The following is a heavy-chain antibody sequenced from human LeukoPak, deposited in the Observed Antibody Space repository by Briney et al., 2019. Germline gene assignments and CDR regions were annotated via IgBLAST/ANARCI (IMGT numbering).Heavy chain of an antibody. J-gene: IGHJ4*02. CDR2: MYTSGNT. CDR3: AREPVTGTSNFFDS. D-gene: IGHD6-19*01. CDR1: GGSIRTYY. Sequence: SETLSLTCTVSGGSIRTYYWSWIRQPAGKGLEWIGRMYTSGNTNYNPSLKSRVTMSVDTSKKQFSLRLSSVTAADTAVYYCAREPVTGTSNFFDSWGQGTLVTVSS. V-gene: IGHV4-4*07.